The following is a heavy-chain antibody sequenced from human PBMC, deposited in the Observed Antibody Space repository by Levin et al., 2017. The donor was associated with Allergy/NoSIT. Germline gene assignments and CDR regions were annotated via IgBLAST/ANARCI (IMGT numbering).Heavy chain of an antibody. J-gene: IGHJ3*02. CDR2: MSPSDGST. CDR1: GYTFITYY. CDR3: ARDVPHNAFDI. D-gene: IGHD6-6*01. Sequence: GESLEISCKASGYTFITYYLHWVRQAPGQGLEWMGVMSPSDGSTSYAQKFQGRVTMTKDTSTSTLYMELSSLRSEDTAVYYCARDVPHNAFDIWGQGTMVTVSS. V-gene: IGHV1-46*01.